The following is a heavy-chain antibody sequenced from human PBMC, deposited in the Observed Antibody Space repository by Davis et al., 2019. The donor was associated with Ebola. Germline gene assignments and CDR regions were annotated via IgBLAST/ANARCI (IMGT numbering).Heavy chain of an antibody. J-gene: IGHJ6*04. V-gene: IGHV3-30*04. CDR1: GFTFSGYA. Sequence: GESLKISCAASGFTFSGYAIHWVRQAPGKGLEWLTLISFDGSQKDYADSVRGRLTISRDNAKNSLYLQMNSLRAEDTAVYYCARDMGTAMVLYDYGMDVWGKGTTVTVSS. CDR3: ARDMGTAMVLYDYGMDV. CDR2: ISFDGSQK. D-gene: IGHD5-18*01.